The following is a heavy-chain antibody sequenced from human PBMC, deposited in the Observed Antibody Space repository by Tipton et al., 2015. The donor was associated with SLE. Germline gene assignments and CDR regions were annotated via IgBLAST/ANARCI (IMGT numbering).Heavy chain of an antibody. V-gene: IGHV4-59*01. CDR1: GGSISSYY. D-gene: IGHD6-19*01. J-gene: IGHJ6*02. CDR3: ASWMAVAGVGSYGMDV. Sequence: TLSLTCTVSGGSISSYYWSWIRQPPGKGLEWIGYIYYSGSTNYNPSLKSRVTISVDTSKNQFSLKLSSVTAADTAVYYCASWMAVAGVGSYGMDVWGQGTTVTASS. CDR2: IYYSGST.